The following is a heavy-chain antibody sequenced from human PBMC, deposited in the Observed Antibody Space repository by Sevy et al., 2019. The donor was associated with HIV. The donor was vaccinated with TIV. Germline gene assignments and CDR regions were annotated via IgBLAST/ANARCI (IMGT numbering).Heavy chain of an antibody. CDR3: TTDTSTGYFDWLLDFDY. CDR1: GFTFSSAW. CDR2: TQSKTDGGTT. Sequence: GGSLRLSCAASGFTFSSAWMSWVRQAPGKGLEWVGRTQSKTDGGTTDYAASVKGRFTISRDDSVNTLYLQMNSLTTDDTAVYYCTTDTSTGYFDWLLDFDYWGQGTLVTVSS. V-gene: IGHV3-15*01. J-gene: IGHJ4*02. D-gene: IGHD3-9*01.